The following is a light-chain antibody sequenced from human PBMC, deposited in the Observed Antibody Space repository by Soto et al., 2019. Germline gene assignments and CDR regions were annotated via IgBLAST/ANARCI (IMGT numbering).Light chain of an antibody. CDR1: QDISNY. CDR3: QQYDNLPALT. J-gene: IGKJ3*01. V-gene: IGKV1-33*01. CDR2: DAS. Sequence: DIQMTQSPSSLSASVGDRVTITCQASQDISNYLNWYQQKPGKAPKLLIYDASNLETGVPSRFSGSGSGTDFTFTISSLQPEDIATYYCQQYDNLPALTFGPGT.